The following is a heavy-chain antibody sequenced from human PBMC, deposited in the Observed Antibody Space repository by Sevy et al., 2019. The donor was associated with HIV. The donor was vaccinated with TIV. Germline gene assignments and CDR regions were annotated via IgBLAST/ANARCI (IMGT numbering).Heavy chain of an antibody. Sequence: GGSLRLSCAASGFPFNDHAMHWVRQVPGKGLEWVSGISWNSRNIGYADSVKGRFTISRDNGSDFVYLAMNSLRPEDTSFYYCAKDINRGCDGVNCYSYYYYFYGLDVWGQGTTVTVSS. D-gene: IGHD2-21*01. CDR1: GFPFNDHA. V-gene: IGHV3-9*01. CDR2: ISWNSRNI. J-gene: IGHJ6*02. CDR3: AKDINRGCDGVNCYSYYYYFYGLDV.